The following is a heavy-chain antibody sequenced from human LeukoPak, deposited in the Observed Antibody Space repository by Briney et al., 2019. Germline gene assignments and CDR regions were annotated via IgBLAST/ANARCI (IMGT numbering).Heavy chain of an antibody. CDR1: GFTFSSYE. CDR2: ISSSGSTI. CDR3: ARFLGSDHINGYFDS. Sequence: GGSLRLSCAASGFTFSSYEMNWVRQAPGKGLEWVSYISSSGSTIYHADSVKGRFTISRDNAKNSLHLQMNSLRTEDTAVYYCARFLGSDHINGYFDSWGQGTLVTVSS. D-gene: IGHD2-15*01. J-gene: IGHJ4*02. V-gene: IGHV3-48*03.